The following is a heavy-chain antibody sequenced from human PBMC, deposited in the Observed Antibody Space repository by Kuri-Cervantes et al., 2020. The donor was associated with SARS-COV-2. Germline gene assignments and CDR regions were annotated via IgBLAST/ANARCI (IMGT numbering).Heavy chain of an antibody. CDR1: GFSFSAYG. CDR3: AKDLPGSSAADVY. V-gene: IGHV3-30*02. J-gene: IGHJ4*02. CDR2: IEYDGSSK. Sequence: GESLKISCAASGFSFSAYGMYWVRQAPGKGLEWVAFIEYDGSSKYYADSVTGRFTVSRDNSKNTLFLHMDSLRGEDTAVYYCAKDLPGSSAADVYWGQGTLVTVSS. D-gene: IGHD6-13*01.